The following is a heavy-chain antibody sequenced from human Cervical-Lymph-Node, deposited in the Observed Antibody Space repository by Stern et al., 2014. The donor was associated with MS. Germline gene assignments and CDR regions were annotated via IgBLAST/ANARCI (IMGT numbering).Heavy chain of an antibody. CDR1: GGSISSSSYY. V-gene: IGHV4-39*01. CDR2: FYLVGTP. CDR3: ARHAYGDYFWFDP. J-gene: IGHJ5*02. D-gene: IGHD4-17*01. Sequence: QLGVSCPGLVKPSETLSLTCTVSGGSISSSSYYWGWIRQPPGKRLEWIGVFYLVGTPSSSPSLKSRVPISVDTSKTQSSLKLSSVTAADTAVYYCARHAYGDYFWFDPWGQGTLVTVSS.